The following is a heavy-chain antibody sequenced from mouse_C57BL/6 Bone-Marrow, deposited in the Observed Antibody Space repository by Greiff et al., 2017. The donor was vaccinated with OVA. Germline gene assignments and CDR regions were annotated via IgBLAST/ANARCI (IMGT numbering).Heavy chain of an antibody. CDR2: IYPGGGYT. CDR3: ARGDWYFGD. Sequence: VLLVESGAELVRPGTSVKMSCKASGYTFTNYWIGWAKQRPGHGLEWIGDIYPGGGYTNYNEKFKGKATLTADKSSSTAYMQFSSLTSEESAVYYGARGDWYFGDWGTGTTVTVSS. CDR1: GYTFTNYW. V-gene: IGHV1-63*01. J-gene: IGHJ1*03.